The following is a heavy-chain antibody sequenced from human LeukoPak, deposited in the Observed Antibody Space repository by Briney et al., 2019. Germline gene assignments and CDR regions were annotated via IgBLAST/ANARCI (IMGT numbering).Heavy chain of an antibody. D-gene: IGHD1-14*01. V-gene: IGHV3-74*01. CDR1: GFTFGNSW. Sequence: GGSLRLSCAASGFTFGNSWVHWVRQAPGEGLWWVSLINADGSTATYADSVKGRFTISRDNARNTLSLQMNSLTIEDTAVYYCVVVVEPPDSDGFDVWGQGTMITVSS. J-gene: IGHJ3*01. CDR3: VVVVEPPDSDGFDV. CDR2: INADGSTA.